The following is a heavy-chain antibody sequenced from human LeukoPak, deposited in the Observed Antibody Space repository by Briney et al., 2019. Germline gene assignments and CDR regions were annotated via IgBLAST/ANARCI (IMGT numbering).Heavy chain of an antibody. CDR1: GGSVSSGSFY. J-gene: IGHJ4*02. CDR3: ARERYDILTGYHNFDY. D-gene: IGHD3-9*01. V-gene: IGHV4-61*01. Sequence: SETLSLTCTVSGGSVSSGSFYWSWIRQPPGKGLVWIGYIYYSASTNYNPSLKSRVTISVDTSKNQFSLKLSSVTAADTAVYYCARERYDILTGYHNFDYWGQGTLVT. CDR2: IYYSAST.